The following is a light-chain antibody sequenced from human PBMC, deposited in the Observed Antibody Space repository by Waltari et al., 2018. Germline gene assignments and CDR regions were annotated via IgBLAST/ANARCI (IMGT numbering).Light chain of an antibody. CDR1: QSVSSN. CDR3: QQYNNWPALT. V-gene: IGKV3-15*01. CDR2: GAS. Sequence: EIVMTQSPATLSVSPGERATLSCRASQSVSSNLAWYQKKPGQAPRLLIYGASTRATGIPARFSGSGSGTEFTLTISSMQSEDFAVYYCQQYNNWPALTFGGGTKVEIK. J-gene: IGKJ4*01.